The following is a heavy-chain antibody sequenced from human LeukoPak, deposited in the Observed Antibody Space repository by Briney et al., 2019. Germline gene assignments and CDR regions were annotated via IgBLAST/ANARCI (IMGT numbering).Heavy chain of an antibody. V-gene: IGHV3-33*08. D-gene: IGHD4-17*01. CDR3: ARDRRINGDYGYYFDY. CDR1: GFTFSSYA. CDR2: IWYDGSNK. J-gene: IGHJ4*02. Sequence: GGSLRLSCAASGFTFSSYAMHWVRQAPGKGLEWVAVIWYDGSNKYYADSVKGRFIISRDNSKNTLYLQMNSLRAEDTAVYYCARDRRINGDYGYYFDYWGQGTLVTVSS.